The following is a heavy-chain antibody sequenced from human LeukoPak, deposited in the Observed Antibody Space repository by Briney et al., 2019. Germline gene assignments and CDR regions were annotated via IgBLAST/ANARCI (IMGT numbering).Heavy chain of an antibody. CDR3: ARDLYDSGSYGFDY. Sequence: GGSLRLSCAASGFTFSNYWMTWVRQAPGKGLEWVANIKQDGSEKYYVDSVRGRFTISRDNAMNSLFLQMNSLRAEDTAVYYRARDLYDSGSYGFDYWGQGTLVTVSS. D-gene: IGHD3-10*01. CDR2: IKQDGSEK. CDR1: GFTFSNYW. J-gene: IGHJ4*02. V-gene: IGHV3-7*01.